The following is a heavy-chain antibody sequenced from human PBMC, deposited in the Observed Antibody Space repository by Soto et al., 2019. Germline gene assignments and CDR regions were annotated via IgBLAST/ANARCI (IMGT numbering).Heavy chain of an antibody. CDR1: VYSFTSYG. Sequence: ASVKVSCKASVYSFTSYGIHWVGQAPGQRLGRRGWINADNSATKTTPKIQGSDTITRDTSASTAYLELSSLRSEDTAVYYCVRRHVSATGIDWFDPWGQGTLVTVSS. CDR2: INADNSAT. J-gene: IGHJ5*02. CDR3: VRRHVSATGIDWFDP. D-gene: IGHD6-13*01. V-gene: IGHV1-3*01.